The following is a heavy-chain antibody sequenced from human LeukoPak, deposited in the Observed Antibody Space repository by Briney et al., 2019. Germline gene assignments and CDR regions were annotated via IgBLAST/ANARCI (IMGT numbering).Heavy chain of an antibody. D-gene: IGHD2-2*01. CDR1: GYTFTGYY. V-gene: IGHV1-2*02. CDR3: ARDNCSSTSCYSS. Sequence: GASVNVSCKASGYTFTGYYMHWVRQAPGQGLEWMGWINPNSGGVNYAQKFQGRVTMTRDTSISTAYMELSRLRSDDTAVYYCARDNCSSTSCYSSWGQGTLVTVSS. CDR2: INPNSGGV. J-gene: IGHJ4*02.